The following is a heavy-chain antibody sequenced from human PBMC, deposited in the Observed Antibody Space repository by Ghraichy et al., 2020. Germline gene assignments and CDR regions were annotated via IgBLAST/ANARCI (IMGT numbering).Heavy chain of an antibody. D-gene: IGHD3-22*01. CDR3: ARERLDPYYDSSGSHAFDI. Sequence: SVKVSCKASGGTFSSYAISWVRQAPGQGLEWMGGIIPIFGTANYAQKFQGRVTITADESTSTAYMELSSLRSEDTAVYYCARERLDPYYDSSGSHAFDIWGQGTMVTVSS. CDR1: GGTFSSYA. CDR2: IIPIFGTA. V-gene: IGHV1-69*13. J-gene: IGHJ3*02.